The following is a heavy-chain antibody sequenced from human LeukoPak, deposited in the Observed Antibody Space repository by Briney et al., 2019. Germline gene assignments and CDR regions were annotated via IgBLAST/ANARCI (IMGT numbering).Heavy chain of an antibody. CDR1: GFTFSSYA. J-gene: IGHJ4*02. Sequence: GGSLRLSCAASGFTFSSYAMHWVRQAPGKGLVWVSRINSDGSSTSYADSVKGRFTISRDNAKNTLYLQMNSLRADDTAVYYCARGDSSDNFDYWGQGTLVTVSS. V-gene: IGHV3-74*01. CDR2: INSDGSST. CDR3: ARGDSSDNFDY. D-gene: IGHD6-19*01.